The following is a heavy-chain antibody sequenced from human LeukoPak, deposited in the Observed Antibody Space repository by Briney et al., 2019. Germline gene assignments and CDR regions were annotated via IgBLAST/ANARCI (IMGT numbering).Heavy chain of an antibody. D-gene: IGHD3-10*01. Sequence: SETLSLTCAVYGGSISSYYWSWIRQPPGKGLEWIGYMYYSGSTNYNPSLKSRVTISVDTSKNQFSLKLSSVTAADTAVYYCARDARRGWFDPWGQGTLVTVSS. CDR2: MYYSGST. V-gene: IGHV4-59*01. CDR3: ARDARRGWFDP. J-gene: IGHJ5*02. CDR1: GGSISSYY.